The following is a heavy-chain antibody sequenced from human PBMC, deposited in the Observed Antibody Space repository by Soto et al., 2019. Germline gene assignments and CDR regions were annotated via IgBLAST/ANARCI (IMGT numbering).Heavy chain of an antibody. CDR2: IYHSGST. D-gene: IGHD6-6*01. Sequence: SETLSLTCAVSGGSISSGGYSWSWIRQPPGKGLEWIGYIYHSGSTYYNPSLKSRVTISVDRSKNQFSLKLSSATAADTAVYYCARAAVGSSSPFDYWGQGTLVTVYS. CDR1: GGSISSGGYS. V-gene: IGHV4-30-2*01. CDR3: ARAAVGSSSPFDY. J-gene: IGHJ4*02.